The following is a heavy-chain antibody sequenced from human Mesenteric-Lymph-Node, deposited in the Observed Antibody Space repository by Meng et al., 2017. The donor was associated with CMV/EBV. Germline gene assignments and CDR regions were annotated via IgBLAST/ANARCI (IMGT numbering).Heavy chain of an antibody. CDR2: IHYSGST. Sequence: SETLSLTCTVSGGSISSSSYYWGWIRQPPGKGLEWIGSIHYSGSTYYNPSLKSRVTISLDTSKNQFSLKLSSVTAADTAVYYCARSNYNFWSGYQTSRDSAYYFDYWGQGTLVTVSS. CDR1: GGSISSSSYY. V-gene: IGHV4-39*07. CDR3: ARSNYNFWSGYQTSRDSAYYFDY. D-gene: IGHD3-3*01. J-gene: IGHJ4*02.